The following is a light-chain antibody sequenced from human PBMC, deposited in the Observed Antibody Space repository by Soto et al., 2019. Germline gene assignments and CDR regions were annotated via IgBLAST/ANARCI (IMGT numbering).Light chain of an antibody. V-gene: IGKV4-1*01. CDR1: QSVLYSANNKNY. Sequence: DIVMTQSPVSLSVSLGERATINCKSSQSVLYSANNKNYLAWYQQKPGQPPKLLIYWASTRESGVPDRFSGSGSGTDFTLTISSLQAEDVAVYYCQQYYGTPLTFGPGTKVDIK. CDR3: QQYYGTPLT. CDR2: WAS. J-gene: IGKJ3*01.